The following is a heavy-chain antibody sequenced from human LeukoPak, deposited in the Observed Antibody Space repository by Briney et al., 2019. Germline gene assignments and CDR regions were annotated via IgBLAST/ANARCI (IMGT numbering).Heavy chain of an antibody. CDR2: INPHSGGT. J-gene: IGHJ4*02. Sequence: ASVKVSCKASGYTLTGYYMHWVRQAPGQGLEWMGWINPHSGGTNYAQKFQGRVTMTRDTSISTAYMQLNRLRSDDTAVYYCATFSSSIGSLDSWGQGTLVTVSS. CDR1: GYTLTGYY. D-gene: IGHD6-13*01. V-gene: IGHV1-2*02. CDR3: ATFSSSIGSLDS.